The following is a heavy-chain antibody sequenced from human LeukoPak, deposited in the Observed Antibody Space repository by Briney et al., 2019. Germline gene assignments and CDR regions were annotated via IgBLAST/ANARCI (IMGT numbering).Heavy chain of an antibody. J-gene: IGHJ4*02. D-gene: IGHD3-22*01. CDR2: IRYGGSNK. Sequence: GGSLRLSCAASGFTFSIYGMHWVRQAQGKGLEWVAIIRYGGSNKYYADSVKGRFTISRDNAKNTLYLQMNSPRAEDTAVYYCAKEKKYYYDSSGYPGYDHWGQGTLVTVSS. CDR1: GFTFSIYG. CDR3: AKEKKYYYDSSGYPGYDH. V-gene: IGHV3-30*02.